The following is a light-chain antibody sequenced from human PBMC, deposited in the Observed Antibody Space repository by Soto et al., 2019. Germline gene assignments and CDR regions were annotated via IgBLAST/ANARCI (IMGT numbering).Light chain of an antibody. CDR2: DVS. J-gene: IGLJ7*01. Sequence: QSALTQPSSASGSPGQSITISCTGTSSDVGGYNYVSWYQQHPGKAPKLMIYDVSNRPSGVSNRFSGSKSGNTASLTISGLQAEDEADYFCSSYTSSRGASAVFGGGTQLTVL. CDR3: SSYTSSRGASAV. CDR1: SSDVGGYNY. V-gene: IGLV2-14*01.